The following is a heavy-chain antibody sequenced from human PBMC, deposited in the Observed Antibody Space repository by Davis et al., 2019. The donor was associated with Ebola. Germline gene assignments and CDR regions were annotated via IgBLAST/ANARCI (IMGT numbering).Heavy chain of an antibody. CDR2: IIPIFDTR. CDR3: ARESRWYYDSSGYYPEYFQH. Sequence: AASVKVSCKASGGTFSSHAISWVRQAPGQGLEWMGGIIPIFDTRKYAQKFQGRVTITADKSTNTAYLELSSLRSEDTAVYYCARESRWYYDSSGYYPEYFQHWGQGTLVTVSS. D-gene: IGHD3-22*01. J-gene: IGHJ1*01. V-gene: IGHV1-69*06. CDR1: GGTFSSHA.